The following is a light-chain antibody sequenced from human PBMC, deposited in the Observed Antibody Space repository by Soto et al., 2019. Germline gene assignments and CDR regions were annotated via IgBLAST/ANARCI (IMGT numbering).Light chain of an antibody. CDR2: AAS. CDR3: QQSYSTLWT. V-gene: IGKV1-39*01. Sequence: DVKMSQSPSSLSASVGDKVTITHLASQSISRYLNWYQQKPGKAPKLLIYAASSLQSGVPSRFSGSGSGTDLTLTISSLQPEDFATYYCQQSYSTLWTFGQGTKVDIK. CDR1: QSISRY. J-gene: IGKJ1*01.